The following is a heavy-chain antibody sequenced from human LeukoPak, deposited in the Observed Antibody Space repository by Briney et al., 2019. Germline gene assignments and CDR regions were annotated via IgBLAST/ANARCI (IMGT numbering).Heavy chain of an antibody. CDR1: GYTFTSYD. CDR3: ARGVLYTRPGGDY. CDR2: MNPNSGNT. V-gene: IGHV1-8*03. Sequence: RASVKVSCKASGYTFTSYDINWVRQATGQGLEWMGWMNPNSGNTGYAQKFQGRVTITRNTSISTAYMELSSLRSEDTAVYYCARGVLYTRPGGDYWGQGTLVTVSS. J-gene: IGHJ4*02. D-gene: IGHD1-14*01.